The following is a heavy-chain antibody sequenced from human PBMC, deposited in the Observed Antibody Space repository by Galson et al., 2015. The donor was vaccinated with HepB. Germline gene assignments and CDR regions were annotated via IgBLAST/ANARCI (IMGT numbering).Heavy chain of an antibody. CDR2: INQDGSEK. Sequence: SLRLSCAASGFSFSSNWMSWVRQAPGKGLEWVANINQDGSEKNYVDSVKGRFTISRDNARSSLYLQMNSLRAEDTALYYCARVPSGGQTMDYWGQGTLVTVSS. V-gene: IGHV3-7*01. D-gene: IGHD4-23*01. CDR1: GFSFSSNW. J-gene: IGHJ4*02. CDR3: ARVPSGGQTMDY.